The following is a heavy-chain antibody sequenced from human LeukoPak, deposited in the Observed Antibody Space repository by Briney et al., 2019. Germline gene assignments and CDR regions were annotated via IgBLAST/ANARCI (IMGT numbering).Heavy chain of an antibody. CDR3: AREHDFWSGYPFDY. D-gene: IGHD3-3*01. CDR2: IYHSGST. V-gene: IGHV4-38-2*02. J-gene: IGHJ4*02. Sequence: SETLSLTCTVSGYSISSGYYWGWTRQPPGKGLEWIGSIYHSGSTYYNPSLKSRVTISVDTSKNQFPLKLSSVTAADTAVYYCAREHDFWSGYPFDYWGQGTLVTVSS. CDR1: GYSISSGYY.